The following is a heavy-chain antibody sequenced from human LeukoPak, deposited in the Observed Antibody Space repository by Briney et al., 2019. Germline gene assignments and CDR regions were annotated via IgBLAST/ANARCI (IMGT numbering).Heavy chain of an antibody. CDR1: GYSFTSYW. J-gene: IGHJ4*02. CDR3: ARRPLSAVIQNYFEY. CDR2: IFPGDSDT. V-gene: IGHV5-51*01. D-gene: IGHD2-21*01. Sequence: GESLKISCKGSGYSFTSYWIGWVRQMPGKGLEWMGIIFPGDSDTRYRPSFQGQVTISADKSINTAYLQWSSLKASDTAMYYCARRPLSAVIQNYFEYWGQGTLVTVSS.